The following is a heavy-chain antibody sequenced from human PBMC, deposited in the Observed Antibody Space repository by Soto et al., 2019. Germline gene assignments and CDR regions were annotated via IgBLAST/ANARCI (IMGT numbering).Heavy chain of an antibody. CDR1: GFTFSSYA. Sequence: EVQLLESGGGLVQPGGSLRLSCAASGFTFSSYAMSWVRQAPGKGLEWVSAISGSGGSTYYADSVKGRFTISRDNSKNTLYLQMNSLRAEDTAVYYCAKEGYDILTGTSPFDIWGQGTMVTVSS. CDR2: ISGSGGST. V-gene: IGHV3-23*01. J-gene: IGHJ3*02. D-gene: IGHD3-9*01. CDR3: AKEGYDILTGTSPFDI.